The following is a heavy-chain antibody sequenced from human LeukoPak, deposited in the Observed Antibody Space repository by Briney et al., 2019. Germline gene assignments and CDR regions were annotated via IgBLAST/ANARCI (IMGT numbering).Heavy chain of an antibody. CDR1: GFTFSDYY. D-gene: IGHD6-6*01. Sequence: GGSLRLSCAASGFTFSDYYMSWIRQAPGKGLEWVSYISSSNSYTNYADSVKGRFYADSVKGRFTISRDNAKDSLYLQMNSLRAEDTAVYYCASYRYGSSFAFDIWGQGTMVTVSS. CDR3: ASYRYGSSFAFDI. J-gene: IGHJ3*02. V-gene: IGHV3-11*03. CDR2: ISSSNSYT.